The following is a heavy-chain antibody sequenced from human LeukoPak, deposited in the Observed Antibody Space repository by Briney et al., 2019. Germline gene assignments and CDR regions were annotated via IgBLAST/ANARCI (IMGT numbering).Heavy chain of an antibody. D-gene: IGHD6-6*01. J-gene: IGHJ5*02. Sequence: SETLSLTCTVSGGSISSPAYYWAWIRQAPGKGLEWIGSIYYSGTTYYSPSLKSRVTISIDTSQNQFSLKLTSVTAADAAIYYCAREYDGSSRPDPWGQGTLVTVSS. V-gene: IGHV4-39*07. CDR1: GGSISSPAYY. CDR2: IYYSGTT. CDR3: AREYDGSSRPDP.